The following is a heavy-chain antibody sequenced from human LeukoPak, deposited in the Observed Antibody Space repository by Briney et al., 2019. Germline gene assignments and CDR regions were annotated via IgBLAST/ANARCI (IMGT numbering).Heavy chain of an antibody. Sequence: SETLSLTCTVSGYSISSGYYWGWIRQPPGKGLEWIGSIYHSGSTYYNPSLKSRVTISVDTSKNQFSLKLSSVTAADTAVYYCARGRGLTIFGVVISKPTNYFDYWGQGTLVTVSS. CDR3: ARGRGLTIFGVVISKPTNYFDY. D-gene: IGHD3-3*01. V-gene: IGHV4-38-2*02. J-gene: IGHJ4*02. CDR2: IYHSGST. CDR1: GYSISSGYY.